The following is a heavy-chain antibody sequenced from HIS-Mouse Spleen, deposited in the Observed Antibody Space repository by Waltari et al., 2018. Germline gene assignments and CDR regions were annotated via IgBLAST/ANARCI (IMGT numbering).Heavy chain of an antibody. J-gene: IGHJ2*01. CDR2: ISYDGSNK. Sequence: ISYDGSNKYYADSVKGRFTISRDNSKNTLYLQMNSLRAEDTAVYYCAREIPYSSSWYDWYFDLWGRGTLVTVSS. CDR3: AREIPYSSSWYDWYFDL. D-gene: IGHD6-13*01. V-gene: IGHV3-30-3*01.